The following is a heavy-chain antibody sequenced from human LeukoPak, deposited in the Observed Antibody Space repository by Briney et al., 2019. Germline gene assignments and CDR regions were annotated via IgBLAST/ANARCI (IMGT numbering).Heavy chain of an antibody. V-gene: IGHV3-43*02. CDR3: AKDKAGTIVWYGRWAIGLFDY. CDR1: GFNFDAYA. Sequence: GGSLRLSCAASGFNFDAYAMHWVRQAPGKGLQWICLISADGGSTYYADSVKGRFTISRDNSKNSLYLQMNSLTTEDTAFYYCAKDKAGTIVWYGRWAIGLFDYWGQGTLLTVSP. D-gene: IGHD6-13*01. CDR2: ISADGGST. J-gene: IGHJ4*02.